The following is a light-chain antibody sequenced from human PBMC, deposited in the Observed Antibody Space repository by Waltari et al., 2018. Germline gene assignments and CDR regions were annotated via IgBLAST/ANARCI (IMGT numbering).Light chain of an antibody. CDR3: NSYAGRNRLGV. J-gene: IGLJ2*01. CDR2: EVT. CDR1: SSDVGGYNY. V-gene: IGLV2-8*01. Sequence: QSALTQPPSASGSPGQPVTISCTGTSSDVGGYNYVSWYQQHPGKAPKLIIYEVTKRPSGGPDRFSCSKSGNTASLTVSGLQADDEADYYCNSYAGRNRLGVFGGGTKVTVL.